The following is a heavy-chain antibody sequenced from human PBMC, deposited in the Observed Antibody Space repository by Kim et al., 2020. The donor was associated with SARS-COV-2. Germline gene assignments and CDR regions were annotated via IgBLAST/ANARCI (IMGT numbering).Heavy chain of an antibody. D-gene: IGHD3-9*01. CDR3: ARQGTRYRCFDY. V-gene: IGHV4-39*01. J-gene: IGHJ4*02. Sequence: YTPSLKSRVTISVDTSKNQFSLKLSSVTAADTAVYYCARQGTRYRCFDYWGQGTLVTVSS.